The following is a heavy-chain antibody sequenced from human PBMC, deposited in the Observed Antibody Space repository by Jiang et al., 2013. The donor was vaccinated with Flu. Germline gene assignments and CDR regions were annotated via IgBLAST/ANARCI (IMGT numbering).Heavy chain of an antibody. J-gene: IGHJ4*02. D-gene: IGHD1-1*01. V-gene: IGHV4-39*07. CDR2: IYYSGSI. CDR1: GGSISSSSYY. CDR3: ARVPHDLFDY. Sequence: KPSETLSLTCTVSGGSISSSSYYWGWIRQPPGKGLEWIGSIYYSGSIYYNPSLKSRVTISVDTSKNQFSLKLSSVTAADTAVYYCARVPHDLFDYWGQGTLVTVSS.